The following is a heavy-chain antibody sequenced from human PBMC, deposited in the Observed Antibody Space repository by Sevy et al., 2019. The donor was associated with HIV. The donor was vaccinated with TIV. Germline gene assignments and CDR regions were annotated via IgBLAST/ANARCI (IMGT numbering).Heavy chain of an antibody. CDR1: GYTFTSYG. J-gene: IGHJ4*02. CDR2: ISAYNRNT. Sequence: DSVKVSCKASGYTFTSYGISWVRQAPGQGLEGMGWISAYNRNTNYAQKLQGRVTMSTDTSTSTAYMELRSLRSDDPAVYYCARERRITIFGVVFDYWGQGTLVSVSS. V-gene: IGHV1-18*01. D-gene: IGHD3-3*01. CDR3: ARERRITIFGVVFDY.